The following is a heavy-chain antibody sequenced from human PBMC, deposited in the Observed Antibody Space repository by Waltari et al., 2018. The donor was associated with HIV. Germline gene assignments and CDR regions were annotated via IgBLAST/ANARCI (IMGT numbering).Heavy chain of an antibody. CDR3: AKDTGEQLGHYYYYGMDV. CDR1: GFTFDDYT. J-gene: IGHJ6*02. D-gene: IGHD6-6*01. V-gene: IGHV3-43*01. CDR2: ISWDGGST. Sequence: EVQLVESGGVVVQPGGSLRLSCAASGFTFDDYTMHWVRQAPGKGLEWVSLISWDGGSTYYADSVKGRFTISRDNSKNSLYLQMNSLRTEDTALYYCAKDTGEQLGHYYYYGMDVWGQGTTVTVSS.